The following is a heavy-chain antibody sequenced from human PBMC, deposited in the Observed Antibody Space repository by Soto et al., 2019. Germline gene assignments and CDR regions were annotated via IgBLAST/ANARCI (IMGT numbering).Heavy chain of an antibody. Sequence: SVKVSCKASGGTFSSYAISWVRQAPGQGLEWMGGIIPIFGTANYAQKFQGRVTITADESTSTAYMELSSLISEDTAVYYCARERGRFDVLRYFDWSRSWFDPWGQGTLVTVSS. V-gene: IGHV1-69*13. CDR1: GGTFSSYA. CDR3: ARERGRFDVLRYFDWSRSWFDP. CDR2: IIPIFGTA. D-gene: IGHD3-9*01. J-gene: IGHJ5*02.